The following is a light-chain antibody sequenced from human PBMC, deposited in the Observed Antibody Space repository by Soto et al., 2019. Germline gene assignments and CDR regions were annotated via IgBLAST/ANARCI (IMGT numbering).Light chain of an antibody. CDR2: DAS. CDR1: QSITIW. J-gene: IGKJ1*01. CDR3: QQYNSYSWT. V-gene: IGKV1-5*01. Sequence: DIQMTQSPSTLSASVGDRVTITCRASQSITIWLAWYQQKPGKAPKLLIFDASSLESGVPSRFSGSGSGTEFTLTISSLQPDDFATYYCQQYNSYSWTFGKGTKVEIK.